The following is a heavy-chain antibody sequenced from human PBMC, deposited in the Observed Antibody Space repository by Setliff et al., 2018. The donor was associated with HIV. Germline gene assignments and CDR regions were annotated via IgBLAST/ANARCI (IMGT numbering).Heavy chain of an antibody. J-gene: IGHJ6*03. D-gene: IGHD6-13*01. CDR2: ISYHERDT. V-gene: IGHV3-30*03. CDR1: GFTFNNYG. Sequence: PGGSLRLSCGASGFTFNNYGMHWVRRAPGKGLEWVASISYHERDTFYADSVKGRFTISRDNFKNMLYLQMNSLRAEDTALYYCARGGAAADNYYYMDVWGKGTTVTVSS. CDR3: ARGGAAADNYYYMDV.